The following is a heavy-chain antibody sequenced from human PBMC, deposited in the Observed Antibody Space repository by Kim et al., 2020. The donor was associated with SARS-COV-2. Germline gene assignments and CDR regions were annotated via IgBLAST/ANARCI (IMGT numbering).Heavy chain of an antibody. J-gene: IGHJ4*02. V-gene: IGHV1-2*02. CDR3: ARGPVLWFGELLSDY. D-gene: IGHD3-10*01. CDR2: VNPNSGGT. Sequence: ASVKVSCKASGYTFTGYYMHWVRQAPGQGLEWMGWVNPNSGGTNYAQKFQGRVTMTRDTSISTAYMELSRLRSDDTAVYYCARGPVLWFGELLSDYWGQGTLVTVSS. CDR1: GYTFTGYY.